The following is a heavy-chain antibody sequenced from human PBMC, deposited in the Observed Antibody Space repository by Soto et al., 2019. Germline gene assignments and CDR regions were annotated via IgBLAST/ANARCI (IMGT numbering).Heavy chain of an antibody. CDR3: ARRIAAAGNYYYYGMDV. Sequence: QVQLVQSGAEVKKPGSSVKVSCKASGGTFSSYAISWVRQAPGQGLEWMGGIIPIFGRANYAQKFQGRVTITADEPPSTAYMELSSLRSEDTAVYYCARRIAAAGNYYYYGMDVWGQGTTVTVSS. CDR1: GGTFSSYA. CDR2: IIPIFGRA. J-gene: IGHJ6*02. D-gene: IGHD6-13*01. V-gene: IGHV1-69*01.